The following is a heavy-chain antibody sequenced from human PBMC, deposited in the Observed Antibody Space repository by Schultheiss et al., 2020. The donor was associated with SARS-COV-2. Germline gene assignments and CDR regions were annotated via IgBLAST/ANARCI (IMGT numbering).Heavy chain of an antibody. CDR1: GYSINSGYH. D-gene: IGHD5-18*01. CDR3: ARGYTSMGGYYFDQ. V-gene: IGHV4-38-2*02. Sequence: SETLSLTCSVSGYSINSGYHGGWIRQSPAKGLEWLGSFYPSGSTKYNPSLESRVTISVDTSKNQFSLNLRSVTAADTAIYYCARGYTSMGGYYFDQRGQGTLVTVSS. CDR2: FYPSGST. J-gene: IGHJ4*02.